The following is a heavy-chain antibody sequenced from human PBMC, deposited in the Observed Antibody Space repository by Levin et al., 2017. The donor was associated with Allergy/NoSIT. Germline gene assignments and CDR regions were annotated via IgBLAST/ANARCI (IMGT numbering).Heavy chain of an antibody. CDR2: IWYDGSNK. Sequence: PGGSLRLSCAASGFTFSSYGMHWVRQAPGKGLEWVAVIWYDGSNKYYADSVKGRFTISRDNSKNTLYLQMNSLRAEDTAVYYCARDKRIHYDILTGYRPHWYFDLWGRGTLVTVSS. CDR1: GFTFSSYG. V-gene: IGHV3-33*01. J-gene: IGHJ2*01. D-gene: IGHD3-9*01. CDR3: ARDKRIHYDILTGYRPHWYFDL.